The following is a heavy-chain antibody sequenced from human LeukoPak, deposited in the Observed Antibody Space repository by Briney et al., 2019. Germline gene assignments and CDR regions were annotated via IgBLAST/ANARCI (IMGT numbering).Heavy chain of an antibody. CDR1: GYTFTSYG. V-gene: IGHV1-18*01. CDR2: ISAYNGNT. D-gene: IGHD6-13*01. Sequence: GASVKVSCKASGYTFTSYGISWVRQAPGQGLEWMGWISAYNGNTNYAQKLQGRVTMTTDTSTSTAYMELRSLRSDDTAVYYCARDSDLIAAAGNFDYWGQGTLVTVSS. J-gene: IGHJ4*02. CDR3: ARDSDLIAAAGNFDY.